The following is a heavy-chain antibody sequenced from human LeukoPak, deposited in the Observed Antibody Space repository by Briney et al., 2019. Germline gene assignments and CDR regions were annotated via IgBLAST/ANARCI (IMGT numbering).Heavy chain of an antibody. CDR1: GYTFTGYY. CDR3: RAVAVFFEKNWFDP. CDR2: INPNSGGT. J-gene: IGHJ5*02. V-gene: IGHV1-2*06. Sequence: ASLKVSCKASGYTFTGYYMHWVRQAPGQGLEWMGRINPNSGGTNYAQKFQGRVTMTRDTSTSTAYMELSRLRSDDTAVYYCRAVAVFFEKNWFDPWGQGTLVTVSS. D-gene: IGHD6-19*01.